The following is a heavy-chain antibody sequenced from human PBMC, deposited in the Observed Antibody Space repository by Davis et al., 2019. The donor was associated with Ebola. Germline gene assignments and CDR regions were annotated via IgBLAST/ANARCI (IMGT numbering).Heavy chain of an antibody. CDR2: IKQDGSEK. CDR1: GFSFSDYW. D-gene: IGHD6-13*01. V-gene: IGHV3-7*01. Sequence: PGGSLRLSCAASGFSFSDYWMTWVRQAPGKGLEWVANIKQDGSEKQSVDSVKGRFTISRDNTKNSLYLQMNSLRVEDTAVYYCVKDRWVDYWGQGTLVTVSS. CDR3: VKDRWVDY. J-gene: IGHJ4*02.